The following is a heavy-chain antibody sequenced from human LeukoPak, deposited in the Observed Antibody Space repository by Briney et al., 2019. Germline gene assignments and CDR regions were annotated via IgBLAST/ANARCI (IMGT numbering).Heavy chain of an antibody. D-gene: IGHD6-19*01. J-gene: IGHJ4*02. Sequence: ETESLTCTVSGGSVSSGSYYWRRIRQTPGKGLEWIGYIYYSGSTNYNPSLKSRVTISVDTSKNQFSLKLSSVTAADTAVYYCARDPLAGLDFWGQGSLVTVSS. CDR2: IYYSGST. V-gene: IGHV4-61*01. CDR1: GGSVSSGSYY. CDR3: ARDPLAGLDF.